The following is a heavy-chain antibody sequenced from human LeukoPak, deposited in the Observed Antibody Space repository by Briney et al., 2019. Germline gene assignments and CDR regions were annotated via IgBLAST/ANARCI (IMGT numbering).Heavy chain of an antibody. CDR1: GFTFGSYA. V-gene: IGHV3-23*01. D-gene: IGHD1-26*01. CDR2: ISGSGGST. J-gene: IGHJ4*02. CDR3: AKGNSVYSGSRFDY. Sequence: GGSLRLSCAASGFTFGSYAMSWIRQAPGKGLEWVSAISGSGGSTYYADSVKGRFTISRDNSKNTLYLQMNSLRAEDTAVYYCAKGNSVYSGSRFDYWGQGTLVTVSS.